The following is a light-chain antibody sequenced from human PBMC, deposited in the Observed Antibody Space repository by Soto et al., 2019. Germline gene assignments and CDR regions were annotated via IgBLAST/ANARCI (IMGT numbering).Light chain of an antibody. V-gene: IGKV1-16*01. CDR2: AAT. Sequence: DIQMTQSPSSLSASVGDRVTITCRASHPININLVWFQQKPGKAPKSLIYAATNLQGGVPSRFSGSGGGTDFSLTISSLQPEDVATYYCQHYQRYPPSFGGGTKLEIK. J-gene: IGKJ4*01. CDR1: HPININ. CDR3: QHYQRYPPS.